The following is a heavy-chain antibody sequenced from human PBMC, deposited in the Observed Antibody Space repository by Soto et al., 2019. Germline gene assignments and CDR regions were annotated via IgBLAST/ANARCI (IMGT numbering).Heavy chain of an antibody. CDR3: ARGTPDDFWSGYFASGRAYYYGMDV. CDR1: GGFISNYY. D-gene: IGHD3-3*01. V-gene: IGHV4-59*01. CDR2: IYYSGST. Sequence: TLSLTCTVSGGFISNYYWSWVRQSPGKGLEWIGYIYYSGSTNYNPSLKSRVTISVDTSKNQFSLKLSSVTAADTAVYYCARGTPDDFWSGYFASGRAYYYGMDVWGQGTTVTVSS. J-gene: IGHJ6*02.